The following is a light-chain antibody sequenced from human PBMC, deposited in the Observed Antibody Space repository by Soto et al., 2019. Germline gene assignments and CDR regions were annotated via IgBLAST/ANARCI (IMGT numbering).Light chain of an antibody. J-gene: IGLJ1*01. CDR2: EVN. V-gene: IGLV2-14*01. CDR1: SSDVGGYNY. CDR3: SSYTSSSTGV. Sequence: QSGLTQPASVSGSPGQSITISCTGTSSDVGGYNYVSWYQQHPGKAPKLMIYEVNYRPSGVSNRFSGSKSGNTASLTISGLQAEDEADYYCSSYTSSSTGVFGTGTKVTVL.